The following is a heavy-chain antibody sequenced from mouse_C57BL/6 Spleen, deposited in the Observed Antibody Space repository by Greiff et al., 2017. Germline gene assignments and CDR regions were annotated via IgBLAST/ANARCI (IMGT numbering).Heavy chain of an antibody. CDR2: ISGGGGNT. V-gene: IGHV5-9*01. J-gene: IGHJ4*01. D-gene: IGHD2-2*01. CDR3: ARHRGLRGAMDY. CDR1: GFTFSSYT. Sequence: DVKLVESGGGLVKPGGSLKLSCAASGFTFSSYTMSWVRQTPEKRLEWVATISGGGGNTYYPDSVKGRFTISRDNAKNTLYLQMSSLRSEDTALYYCARHRGLRGAMDYWGQGTSVTVSS.